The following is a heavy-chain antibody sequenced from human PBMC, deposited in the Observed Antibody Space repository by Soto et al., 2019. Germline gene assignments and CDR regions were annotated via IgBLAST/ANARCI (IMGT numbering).Heavy chain of an antibody. J-gene: IGHJ6*02. Sequence: VGSLRLSCAASGFTFSSYGMHWVRQAPGKGLEWVAVISYDGSNKYYADSVKGRFTISRDNSKNTLYLQMNSLRAEDTAVYYCAKDGGVRQFYYYYGMDVWGQGTTVTVSS. CDR2: ISYDGSNK. D-gene: IGHD3-16*01. CDR1: GFTFSSYG. V-gene: IGHV3-30*18. CDR3: AKDGGVRQFYYYYGMDV.